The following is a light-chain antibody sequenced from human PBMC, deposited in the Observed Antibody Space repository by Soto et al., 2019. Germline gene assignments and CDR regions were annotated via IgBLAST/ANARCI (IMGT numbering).Light chain of an antibody. V-gene: IGKV3D-15*01. J-gene: IGKJ4*01. Sequence: ETVMTQSPGTLSVSPGESATLSCGTSQSVSSNLAWYQQKPGQAPRLLIYGASTRATGIPARFSGSGSGTEFTLTISYLRPEDSAVYFCQQYHDWVTFGGGTSVEI. CDR2: GAS. CDR3: QQYHDWVT. CDR1: QSVSSN.